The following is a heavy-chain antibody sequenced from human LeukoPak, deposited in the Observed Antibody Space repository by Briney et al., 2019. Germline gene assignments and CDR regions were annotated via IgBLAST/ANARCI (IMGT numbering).Heavy chain of an antibody. Sequence: GGSLRLSCAASGFTFSSYGMHWVRQAPGKGLEWVAVISYDGSNKYYADSVKGRFSISRDNSKSTLYLQMSSLRAEDTAVYYCAKPDYYDSSGYYLRFFDHWDQGTLVTVSS. V-gene: IGHV3-30*18. D-gene: IGHD3-22*01. CDR3: AKPDYYDSSGYYLRFFDH. CDR1: GFTFSSYG. CDR2: ISYDGSNK. J-gene: IGHJ4*02.